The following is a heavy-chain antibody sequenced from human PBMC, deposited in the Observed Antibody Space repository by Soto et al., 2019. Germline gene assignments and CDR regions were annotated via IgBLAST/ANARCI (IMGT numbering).Heavy chain of an antibody. Sequence: PSETLSLTCTVTGASIRSSYWSWIRQPPGKGLEWIGYVFAGGSTNYNPSLKSRVNISADASKKQVSLSLTAVTAADTAVYFCARESVNPIFGVAIAFDLWGQGTVVT. J-gene: IGHJ3*01. CDR1: GASIRSSY. CDR3: ARESVNPIFGVAIAFDL. CDR2: VFAGGST. V-gene: IGHV4-59*01. D-gene: IGHD3-3*01.